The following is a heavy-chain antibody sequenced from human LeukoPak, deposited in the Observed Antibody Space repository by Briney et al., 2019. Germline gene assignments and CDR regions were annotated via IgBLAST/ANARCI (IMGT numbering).Heavy chain of an antibody. J-gene: IGHJ4*02. CDR2: ISGTGTTI. CDR1: GLTFSDYY. Sequence: GGSLRLSCAASGLTFSDYYMTRIRQAPGKGLEWVSSISGTGTTIYSADSVRGRFTVSRDNARNSLFLHMNSLRAEDTAVYYCAVQITMIVVVPYFDYWGQGTLVTVSS. D-gene: IGHD3-22*01. CDR3: AVQITMIVVVPYFDY. V-gene: IGHV3-11*04.